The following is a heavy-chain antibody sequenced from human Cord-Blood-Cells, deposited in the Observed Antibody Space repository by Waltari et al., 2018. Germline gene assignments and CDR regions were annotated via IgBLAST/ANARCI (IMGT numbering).Heavy chain of an antibody. CDR3: ATAGDHSGSYFVGAFDI. D-gene: IGHD1-26*01. V-gene: IGHV1-24*01. J-gene: IGHJ3*02. Sequence: QVQLVQSGAEVKKPGASVKVSCKVSGYTLTELSMHWVRQAPGKGLEWMGVFDPEDGETMYAQKFQGRVTMTEDTSTYTAYMELSSLRSEDTAVYYCATAGDHSGSYFVGAFDIWGQGTMVTVSS. CDR2: FDPEDGET. CDR1: GYTLTELS.